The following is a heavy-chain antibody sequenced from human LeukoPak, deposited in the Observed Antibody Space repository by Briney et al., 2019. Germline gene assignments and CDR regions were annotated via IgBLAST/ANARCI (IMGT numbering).Heavy chain of an antibody. J-gene: IGHJ3*02. CDR2: IIPIFGTA. CDR1: GGTFSSYA. V-gene: IGHV1-69*13. CDR3: ARDGPQYYYDSSGYYYATNHAFDI. Sequence: RASVKVSCKASGGTFSSYAISWVRQAPGQGLEWMGGIIPIFGTANYAQKFQGRVTITADESTSTAYMELSSLRSEDTAVYYCARDGPQYYYDSSGYYYATNHAFDIWGQGTMVTVSS. D-gene: IGHD3-22*01.